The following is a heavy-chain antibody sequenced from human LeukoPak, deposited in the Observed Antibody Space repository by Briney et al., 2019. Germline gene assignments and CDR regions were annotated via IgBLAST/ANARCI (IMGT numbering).Heavy chain of an antibody. J-gene: IGHJ4*02. CDR3: ARGVDWTTINELNY. D-gene: IGHD3-10*01. V-gene: IGHV3-74*01. CDR1: GFTFSNFW. CDR2: ITPDGGGA. Sequence: GGSLRLSCAASGFTFSNFWMHWVRQAPGKGLVWVSRITPDGGGADYMDSVKGRFTISRDNAKNTVYLQMNSLGADDMAVYYCARGVDWTTINELNYWGQGTLVTVSP.